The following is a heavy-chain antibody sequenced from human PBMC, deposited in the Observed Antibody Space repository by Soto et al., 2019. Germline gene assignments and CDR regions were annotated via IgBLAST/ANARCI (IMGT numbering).Heavy chain of an antibody. D-gene: IGHD5-18*01. CDR3: AREQPGYSYGYGLGY. CDR2: IWYDGSNK. CDR1: GFTFSNYG. J-gene: IGHJ4*02. Sequence: SLRLSCEASGFTFSNYGMHWVRQAPGKGLEWVAVIWYDGSNKYYADSVKGRFTISRDNSKKMLYVQMNSLRAEDTAVYYCAREQPGYSYGYGLGYWGQGTLVTVSS. V-gene: IGHV3-33*01.